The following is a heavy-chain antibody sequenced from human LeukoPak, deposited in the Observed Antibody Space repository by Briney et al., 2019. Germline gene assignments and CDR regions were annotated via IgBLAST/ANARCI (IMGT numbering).Heavy chain of an antibody. D-gene: IGHD2-2*01. Sequence: ASVKVSCKASGYTFTGYYMHWVRQAPGQGIEWMGWINPNSGGTNYAQKFEGRVTMTRDTSITTAYMELSRLRSDDTAVYYCARDLKNQLLTNWFDPWGQGTLVTVSS. V-gene: IGHV1-2*02. CDR2: INPNSGGT. CDR1: GYTFTGYY. CDR3: ARDLKNQLLTNWFDP. J-gene: IGHJ5*02.